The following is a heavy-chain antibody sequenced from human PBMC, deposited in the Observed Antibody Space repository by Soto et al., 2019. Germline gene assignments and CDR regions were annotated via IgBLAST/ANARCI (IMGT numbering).Heavy chain of an antibody. D-gene: IGHD4-17*01. CDR2: IYHSGST. V-gene: IGHV4-4*02. CDR3: ARATGWYYYYYMDV. Sequence: SETLSLTCAVSSGSISSSNWWSWVRQPPGKGLEWIGEIYHSGSTNYNPSLKSRVTISVDKSKNQFSLKLSSVTAADTAVYYCARATGWYYYYYMDVWGKGTTVTVSS. J-gene: IGHJ6*03. CDR1: SGSISSSNW.